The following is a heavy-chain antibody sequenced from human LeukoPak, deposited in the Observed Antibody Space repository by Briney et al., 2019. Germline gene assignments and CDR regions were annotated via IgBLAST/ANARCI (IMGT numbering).Heavy chain of an antibody. CDR2: VYYSGST. V-gene: IGHV4-59*01. Sequence: SETLSLTCTVSGGSISSYYWSWIRRPPGKGLEWIGYVYYSGSTTYNPSLKSRVTISVDTSKSQFSLKLSSVSAADTAVYFCARVGYSFSYGDFDYWGQGTLVTVSS. J-gene: IGHJ4*02. CDR1: GGSISSYY. D-gene: IGHD5-18*01. CDR3: ARVGYSFSYGDFDY.